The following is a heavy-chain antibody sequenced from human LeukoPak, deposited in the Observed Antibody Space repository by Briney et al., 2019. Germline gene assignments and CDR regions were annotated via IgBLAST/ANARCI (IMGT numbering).Heavy chain of an antibody. CDR2: IYSSGST. CDR1: GGSISSYY. CDR3: ARVRAAAGPYYFDY. J-gene: IGHJ4*02. Sequence: SETLSLTCTVSGGSISSYYWSWLRQPAGKGLEWIGRIYSSGSTNYNPSLKSRVTMSVDTSKNQFSLKVSSVTAADTAVYYCARVRAAAGPYYFDYWGQGILVTVSS. D-gene: IGHD6-13*01. V-gene: IGHV4-4*07.